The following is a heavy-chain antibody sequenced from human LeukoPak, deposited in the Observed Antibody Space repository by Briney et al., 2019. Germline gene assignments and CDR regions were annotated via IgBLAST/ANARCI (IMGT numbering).Heavy chain of an antibody. CDR3: ATLYYDSSGYYYRDAFDI. J-gene: IGHJ3*02. CDR1: GYTLTELS. V-gene: IGHV1-24*01. D-gene: IGHD3-22*01. Sequence: ASEKVSCKVSGYTLTELSMHWVRQAPGKGLEWMGGFDPEDGETIYAQKFQGRVTMTEDTSTDTAYMELSSLRSEDTAVYYCATLYYDSSGYYYRDAFDIWGQGTMVTVSS. CDR2: FDPEDGET.